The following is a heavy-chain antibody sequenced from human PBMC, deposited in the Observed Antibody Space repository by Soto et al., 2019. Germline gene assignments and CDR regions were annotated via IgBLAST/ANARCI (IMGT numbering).Heavy chain of an antibody. Sequence: SVKVSCKASGGTFSSYAISWVRQAPGQGLEWMGGIIPIFGTANYAQKLQGRVTMTTDTSTSTAYMELRSLRSDDTAVYYCARGGDYSSGYYYCDGYWGQGTLVTVSS. CDR3: ARGGDYSSGYYYCDGY. V-gene: IGHV1-69*05. CDR2: IIPIFGTA. D-gene: IGHD3-22*01. CDR1: GGTFSSYA. J-gene: IGHJ4*02.